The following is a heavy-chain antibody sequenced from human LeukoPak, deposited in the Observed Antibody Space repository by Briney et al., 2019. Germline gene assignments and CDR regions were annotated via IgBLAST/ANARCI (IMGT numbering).Heavy chain of an antibody. CDR2: IYYSGST. CDR1: GFTFSDYY. V-gene: IGHV4-38-2*02. Sequence: GSLRLSCAASGFTFSDYYMSWIRQPPGKGLEWIGTIYYSGSTYYNPSLKNRVTISVDTSKNQFSLKLNSVTAADTAVYYCARDKFSGSRSTPYHFDSWGQGTLVIVSS. D-gene: IGHD6-13*01. CDR3: ARDKFSGSRSTPYHFDS. J-gene: IGHJ4*02.